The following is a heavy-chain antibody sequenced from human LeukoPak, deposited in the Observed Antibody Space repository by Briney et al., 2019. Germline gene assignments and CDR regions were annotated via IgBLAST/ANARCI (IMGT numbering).Heavy chain of an antibody. V-gene: IGHV4-59*01. CDR1: GGSISSYY. D-gene: IGHD3-22*01. Sequence: PSETLSLTCTVSGGSISSYYWSWIRQPPGKGLEWIGYIYYSGSTNYNPSFKSRVTISVDTSKNQFSLKLSSVTAADTAVYYCARLYDSSGNGGYWGQGTLVTVSS. CDR2: IYYSGST. CDR3: ARLYDSSGNGGY. J-gene: IGHJ4*02.